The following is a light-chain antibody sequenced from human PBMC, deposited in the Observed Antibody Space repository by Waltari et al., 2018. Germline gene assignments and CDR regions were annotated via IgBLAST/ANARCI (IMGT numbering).Light chain of an antibody. CDR1: HDIRGF. J-gene: IGKJ1*01. V-gene: IGKV1-NL1*01. CDR2: GTS. Sequence: DIYMAQSPSSLSASVGDRVTISCRASHDIRGFLAWYQHKPGQAPKLLFYGTSRLESGVPPRFSGSDSGTTFTLTISLLQPEDSATYYCQQYYSTPQTFGQGTKVEI. CDR3: QQYYSTPQT.